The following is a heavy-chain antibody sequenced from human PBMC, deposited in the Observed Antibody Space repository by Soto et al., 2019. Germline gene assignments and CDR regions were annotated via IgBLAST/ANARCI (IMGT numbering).Heavy chain of an antibody. CDR2: INAGNGNT. CDR3: ARAPATGTTRKEITWFAP. CDR1: GYAKDSKA. J-gene: IGHJ5*02. D-gene: IGHD1-1*01. V-gene: IGHV1-3*01. Sequence: GAPAKVSCKDSGYAKDSKAMQWVRQEKKKRLEWMGWINAGNGNTKYSQKFQGRVTITRDTSASTAYMELSSLRSEDTAVYYCARAPATGTTRKEITWFAPWGQGTLVTSPQ.